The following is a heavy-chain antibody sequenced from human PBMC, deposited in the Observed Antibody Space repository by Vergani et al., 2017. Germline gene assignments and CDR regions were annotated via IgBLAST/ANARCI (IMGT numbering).Heavy chain of an antibody. D-gene: IGHD5-18*01. V-gene: IGHV1-69*06. CDR2: IIPIFGTA. CDR1: GGTFSSYA. CDR3: ARHHYSYAYYFDY. Sequence: QVQLVQSGAEVKKPGSSVKVSCKASGGTFSSYAISWVRQAPGQGLEWMGGIIPIFGTANYAQKFQGRVTMTTDTSTSTAYMELRSLRSDDTAVYYCARHHYSYAYYFDYWGQGTLVTVSS. J-gene: IGHJ4*02.